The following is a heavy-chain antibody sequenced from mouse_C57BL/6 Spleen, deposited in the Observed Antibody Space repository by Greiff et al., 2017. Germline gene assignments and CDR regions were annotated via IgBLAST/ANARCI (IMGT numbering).Heavy chain of an antibody. CDR3: TNYSNYVGYAMDY. D-gene: IGHD2-5*01. V-gene: IGHV1-15*01. CDR2: IDPETGGT. CDR1: GYTFTDYE. Sequence: VQLQQSGAELVRPGASVTLSCKASGYTFTDYEMHWVKQTPVHGLEWIGAIDPETGGTAYNQKFKGKAILTADKSSSTAYMELRSLTSEDSAVYYCTNYSNYVGYAMDYWGQGTSVTVSS. J-gene: IGHJ4*01.